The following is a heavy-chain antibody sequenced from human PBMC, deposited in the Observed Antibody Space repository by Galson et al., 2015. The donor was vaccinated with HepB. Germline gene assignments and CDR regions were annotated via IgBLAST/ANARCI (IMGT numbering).Heavy chain of an antibody. CDR1: PYTFTKYY. V-gene: IGHV1-2*02. J-gene: IGHJ5*01. CDR3: ARAVVPAAPSDS. Sequence: SVKVSCKASPYTFTKYYIHWVRQAPGQGLQWVGWINPNSGRTNYAPSLQDRVTTSRDTSINTVYMDLSSLRSDDSAIYFCARAVVPAAPSDSWGQGTLVIVSS. CDR2: INPNSGRT. D-gene: IGHD2-2*01.